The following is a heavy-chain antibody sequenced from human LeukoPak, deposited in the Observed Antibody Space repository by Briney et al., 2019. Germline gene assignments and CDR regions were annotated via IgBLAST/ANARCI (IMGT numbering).Heavy chain of an antibody. Sequence: ASVKVSCKASGYTFTVYYMHWVRQAPGQGLEWMGWINPNSGGTNYAQKFQGRVTMTRDMSISTAYMELSRLRSDDTAVYYCAREGDSSGYYIMLDYWGQGTLVTVSS. V-gene: IGHV1-2*02. CDR3: AREGDSSGYYIMLDY. J-gene: IGHJ4*02. CDR1: GYTFTVYY. CDR2: INPNSGGT. D-gene: IGHD3-22*01.